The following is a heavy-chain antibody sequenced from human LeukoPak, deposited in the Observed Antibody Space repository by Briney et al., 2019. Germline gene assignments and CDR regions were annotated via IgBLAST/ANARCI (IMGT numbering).Heavy chain of an antibody. D-gene: IGHD3-22*01. CDR3: ARSHTKYYYDSSGYYGKYYFDY. V-gene: IGHV4-34*01. CDR2: INHSGST. J-gene: IGHJ4*02. CDR1: GGSFSGYY. Sequence: PSETLSLTCAVYGGSFSGYYWSWIRQPPGKGLEWIGEINHSGSTNYNPSLKSRVTISVDTSKNQFSLKLSSVTAADTAVYYCARSHTKYYYDSSGYYGKYYFDYWGQGTLVTVSS.